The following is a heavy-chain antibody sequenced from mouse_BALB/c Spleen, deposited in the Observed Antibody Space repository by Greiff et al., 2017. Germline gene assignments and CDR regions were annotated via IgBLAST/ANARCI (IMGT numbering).Heavy chain of an antibody. CDR2: INPSSGYT. CDR3: ARSTMITFYAMDY. V-gene: IGHV1-4*01. D-gene: IGHD2-4*01. J-gene: IGHJ4*01. CDR1: GYTFTSYT. Sequence: VQLQQSGAELARPGASVKMSCKASGYTFTSYTMHWVKQRPGHGLEWIGYINPSSGYTNYNQKFKDKATLTADKSSSTAYMQLSSLTSEDSAVYYCARSTMITFYAMDYWGQGTSVTVSS.